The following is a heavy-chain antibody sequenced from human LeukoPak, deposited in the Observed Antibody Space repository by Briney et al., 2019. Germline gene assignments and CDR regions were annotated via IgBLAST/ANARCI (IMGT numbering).Heavy chain of an antibody. CDR1: GFTVSSNY. V-gene: IGHV3-53*01. CDR3: ARVPYDSSGFAFDI. CDR2: IYSGGST. D-gene: IGHD3-22*01. J-gene: IGHJ3*02. Sequence: GGSLRLSCAASGFTVSSNYMSWVRQAPGRGLEWVSVIYSGGSTYYADSVKGRFTISRDNSKNTLYLQMNSLRAEDTAVYYCARVPYDSSGFAFDIWGQGTMVTVSS.